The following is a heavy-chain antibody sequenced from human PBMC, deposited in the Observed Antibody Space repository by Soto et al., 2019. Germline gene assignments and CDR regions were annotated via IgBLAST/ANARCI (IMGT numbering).Heavy chain of an antibody. CDR1: GFTFSHVW. Sequence: EVQLVESGGGLVQPGGSLRLSCAASGFTFSHVWMNWVRQAPGKGLEWVGRIKSKSAGGTSDYAAPVKDRLTISRDDAKNTLYLQMNSLKTEDTAVYYCTTDYYYSGGYYVLGYWGQGTLVTVSS. CDR3: TTDYYYSGGYYVLGY. J-gene: IGHJ4*02. D-gene: IGHD3-22*01. V-gene: IGHV3-15*07. CDR2: IKSKSAGGTS.